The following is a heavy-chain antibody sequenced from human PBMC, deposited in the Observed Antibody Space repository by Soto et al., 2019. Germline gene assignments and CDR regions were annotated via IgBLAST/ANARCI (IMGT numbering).Heavy chain of an antibody. CDR3: AKHSSYTSGSLYYYDY. Sequence: GGSLRLSCVASGFTFRNSAMSWVRQAPGKGPEWVSAVTGSGGSTYYADSVKGRFTISRDNSRNTLYLQMNSLRAEDTAVYYCAKHSSYTSGSLYYYDYWGPGTLVTVSS. J-gene: IGHJ4*02. CDR1: GFTFRNSA. D-gene: IGHD5-18*01. CDR2: VTGSGGST. V-gene: IGHV3-23*01.